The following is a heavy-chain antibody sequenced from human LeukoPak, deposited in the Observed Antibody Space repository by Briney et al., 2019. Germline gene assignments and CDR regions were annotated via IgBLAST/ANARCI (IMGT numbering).Heavy chain of an antibody. CDR2: INPNSGGT. Sequence: GASVKVSCKASGYTFTDFYMHWVRQAPGQGLEWMGWINPNSGGTNYAQRFQGRVTMTRDTSITTASMELGSLTSDDTAVYYCARVGGSHGSGYFGNDYWGQGTLVIVSS. CDR1: GYTFTDFY. J-gene: IGHJ4*02. D-gene: IGHD3-22*01. V-gene: IGHV1-2*02. CDR3: ARVGGSHGSGYFGNDY.